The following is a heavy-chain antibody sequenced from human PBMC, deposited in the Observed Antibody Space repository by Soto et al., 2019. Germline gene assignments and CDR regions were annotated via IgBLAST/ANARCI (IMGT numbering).Heavy chain of an antibody. J-gene: IGHJ4*02. V-gene: IGHV3-33*01. CDR1: GFTFSSYG. CDR2: IWYDGSNK. CDR3: ARDAGDTYCGGDCYSGPGDY. D-gene: IGHD2-21*02. Sequence: GGSLRLSCAASGFTFSSYGMHWVRQAPGKGLEWVAVIWYDGSNKYYADSVKGRFTISRDNSKNTLYLQMNSLRAEDTAVYYCARDAGDTYCGGDCYSGPGDYWGQGTLVTVSS.